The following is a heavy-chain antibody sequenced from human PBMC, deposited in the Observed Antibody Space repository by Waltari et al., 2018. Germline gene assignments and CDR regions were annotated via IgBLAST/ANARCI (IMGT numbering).Heavy chain of an antibody. Sequence: QVQLVQSGAEVKKPGSSVKVSCKASGGTFSSYAISWVRQAPGQGLEWMGIINPSGGSTSYAQKFQGRVTMTRDTSTSTVYMELSSLRSEDTAVYYCAREGAWGQGTLVTVSS. D-gene: IGHD3-16*01. CDR2: INPSGGST. V-gene: IGHV1-46*01. J-gene: IGHJ5*02. CDR1: GGTFSSYA. CDR3: AREGA.